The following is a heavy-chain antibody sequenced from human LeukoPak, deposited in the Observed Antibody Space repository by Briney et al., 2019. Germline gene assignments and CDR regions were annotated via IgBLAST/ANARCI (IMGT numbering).Heavy chain of an antibody. V-gene: IGHV3-30-3*01. CDR1: GFTFSSYA. CDR2: ISYDGSNK. CDR3: ARVMRCSSTSCYYYYYGMDV. D-gene: IGHD2-2*01. J-gene: IGHJ6*02. Sequence: GGSLRLSCAASGFTFSSYAMHWVRQAPGKGLEWVAVISYDGSNKYYADSVKGRFTISRDNSKNTLYLQMNSLRAEDTAVYYCARVMRCSSTSCYYYYYGMDVWGQGTTATVSS.